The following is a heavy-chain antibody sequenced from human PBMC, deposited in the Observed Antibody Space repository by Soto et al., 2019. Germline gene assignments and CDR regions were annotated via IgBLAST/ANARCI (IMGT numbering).Heavy chain of an antibody. CDR2: IYYSGST. Sequence: SETLPLTCTVSGGSISRYYWSWIRQPPGKELEWIGYIYYSGSTTYNPSLKSRVTISLDTSKTQFSLTLSSVTAAHTSVYYCVMLGRYQQSLDTWGPGTLVTVSS. J-gene: IGHJ5*01. CDR3: VMLGRYQQSLDT. CDR1: GGSISRYY. V-gene: IGHV4-59*08. D-gene: IGHD6-13*01.